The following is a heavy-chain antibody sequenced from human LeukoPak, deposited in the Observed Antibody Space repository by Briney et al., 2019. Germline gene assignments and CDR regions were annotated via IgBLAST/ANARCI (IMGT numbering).Heavy chain of an antibody. CDR1: GFTFSSYA. V-gene: IGHV3-23*01. CDR3: AKDERFVVVPAAIHY. D-gene: IGHD2-2*02. J-gene: IGHJ4*02. CDR2: ISGSGGST. Sequence: GGSLRLSCAASGFTFSSYAMSWVRQAPGKGLEWVSAISGSGGSTYYADSVKGRFTISRDNSKNTLYLQMNSLRAEDTAVYYCAKDERFVVVPAAIHYWGQGTLVAVSS.